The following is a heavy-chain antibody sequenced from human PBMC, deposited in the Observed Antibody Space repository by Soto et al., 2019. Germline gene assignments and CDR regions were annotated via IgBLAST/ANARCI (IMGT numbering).Heavy chain of an antibody. D-gene: IGHD3-9*01. V-gene: IGHV3-30*03. CDR2: ILYDGSNK. CDR1: GFTFSSYG. J-gene: IGHJ6*02. Sequence: QVQLVESGGGVVQPGRSLRLSCAASGFTFSSYGMHWVRQAPGKGLEWVAAILYDGSNKYYADSVKGRFTISRDNSKNTLYLQMNSLRAEDTAVYYCARGAYYDVLTGSYSYGMDVWGQGITVTVSS. CDR3: ARGAYYDVLTGSYSYGMDV.